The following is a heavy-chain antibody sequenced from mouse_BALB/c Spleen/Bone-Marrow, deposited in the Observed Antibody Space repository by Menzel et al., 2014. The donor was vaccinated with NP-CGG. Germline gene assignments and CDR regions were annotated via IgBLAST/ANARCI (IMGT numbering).Heavy chain of an antibody. CDR1: GYTFTSXY. CDR3: TRLPH. CDR2: INPSNGGT. Sequence: VQLQQSGAELVKPGASVKLSCKASGYTFTSXYXYWVKQRPGQGLEWIGEINPSNGGTNFNEKFKSRATLTVDKSSSTAYMQLSSLTSEDSAVYYCTRLPHWGQGTSVTVSS. D-gene: IGHD5-1*01. V-gene: IGHV1S81*02. J-gene: IGHJ4*01.